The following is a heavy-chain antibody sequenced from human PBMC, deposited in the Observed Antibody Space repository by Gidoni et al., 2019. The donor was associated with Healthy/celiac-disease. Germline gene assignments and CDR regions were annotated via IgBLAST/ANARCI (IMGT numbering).Heavy chain of an antibody. J-gene: IGHJ6*02. D-gene: IGHD3-10*01. Sequence: QVQLVQSGAEVKKPGASGKVSCKAAGYTFTGYYMHWVRQAPGQGLEWMGWINPNSGGTNYAQKFQGRVTMTRDTSISTACMELSRLRSDDTAVYYCARDYYGSGSYAGMDVWGQGTTVTVSS. V-gene: IGHV1-2*02. CDR2: INPNSGGT. CDR3: ARDYYGSGSYAGMDV. CDR1: GYTFTGYY.